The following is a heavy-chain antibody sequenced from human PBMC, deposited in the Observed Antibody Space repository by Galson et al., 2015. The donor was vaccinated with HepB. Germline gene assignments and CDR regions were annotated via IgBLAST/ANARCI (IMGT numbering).Heavy chain of an antibody. V-gene: IGHV3-33*06. J-gene: IGHJ4*02. D-gene: IGHD3-22*01. Sequence: SLRLSCAASGFTFSSYGMHWVRQAPGKGLEWVAVIWFDGSNKYYTDSVKGRFTISRDNSKNTLYLQMNSLRAEDTAVYYCAKEGRRYYDSSGLDYWGQGTLVTVSS. CDR1: GFTFSSYG. CDR3: AKEGRRYYDSSGLDY. CDR2: IWFDGSNK.